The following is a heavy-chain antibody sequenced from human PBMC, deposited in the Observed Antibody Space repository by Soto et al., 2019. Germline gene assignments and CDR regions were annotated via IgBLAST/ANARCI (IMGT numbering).Heavy chain of an antibody. D-gene: IGHD3-9*01. V-gene: IGHV3-30*18. CDR1: GFTFSSYG. CDR2: ISYDGSNK. CDR3: VKDRSDLLRYFDWLTN. J-gene: IGHJ4*02. Sequence: QVQLVESGGGVVQPGRSLRLSCAASGFTFSSYGMHWVRQAPGKGLEWVAVISYDGSNKYYADSVKGRFTISRDNSKNTLYLQMNSLRAEDTAVYYCVKDRSDLLRYFDWLTNWGQGTLVTVSS.